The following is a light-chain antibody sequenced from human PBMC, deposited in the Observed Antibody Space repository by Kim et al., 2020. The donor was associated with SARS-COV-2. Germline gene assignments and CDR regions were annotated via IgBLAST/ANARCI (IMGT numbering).Light chain of an antibody. V-gene: IGLV3-21*04. CDR1: NVASKS. CDR3: QVWDTSRDHLVV. Sequence: PGKTAKITCERANVASKSVHWYQQKPGQAPVLVIYYDDDRPSGIPERFSGSNSGNTATLTISRVEAGDEADYYCQVWDTSRDHLVVFGGGTKLTVL. CDR2: YDD. J-gene: IGLJ2*01.